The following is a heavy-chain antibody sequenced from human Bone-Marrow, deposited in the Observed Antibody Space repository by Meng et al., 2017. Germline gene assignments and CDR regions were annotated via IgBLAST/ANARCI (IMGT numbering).Heavy chain of an antibody. Sequence: SVKVSCKASGGTFSSYAISWVRQAPGQGLEWMGGIIPIFGTANYAQKFQGRVTITADKSTSTAYMELSSLRSEDTAVYYCARDSGYVYYDILTAIRLGGAFDIWGQGTMVTVSS. D-gene: IGHD3-9*01. V-gene: IGHV1-69*06. J-gene: IGHJ3*02. CDR2: IIPIFGTA. CDR3: ARDSGYVYYDILTAIRLGGAFDI. CDR1: GGTFSSYA.